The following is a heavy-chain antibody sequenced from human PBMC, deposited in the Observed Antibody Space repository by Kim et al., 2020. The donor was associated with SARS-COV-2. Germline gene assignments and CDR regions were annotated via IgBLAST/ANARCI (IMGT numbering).Heavy chain of an antibody. D-gene: IGHD1-26*01. CDR1: GGSISSYY. J-gene: IGHJ5*02. V-gene: IGHV4-59*08. CDR2: IYYSGST. CDR3: ARHEAPGDSGSYSDDYWFDP. Sequence: SETLSLTCTVSGGSISSYYWSWIRQPPGKGLEWIGYIYYSGSTNYNPSLKSRVTISVDTSKNQFSLKLSSVTAADTAVYYSARHEAPGDSGSYSDDYWFDPWGQGTLVTVSS.